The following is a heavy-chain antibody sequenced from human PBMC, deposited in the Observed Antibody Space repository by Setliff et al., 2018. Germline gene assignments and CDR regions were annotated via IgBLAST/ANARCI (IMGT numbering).Heavy chain of an antibody. Sequence: GASVKVSCKASGYTFTSYAMNWVRQAPGQRLEWMGWINAGNSNTKYSQKFQGRVTITRDTSASTAYMELSSLRAEDTAVYYCARYDSYGDKYYFDYWGQGTLVTVAS. CDR1: GYTFTSYA. D-gene: IGHD4-17*01. J-gene: IGHJ4*02. CDR3: ARYDSYGDKYYFDY. CDR2: INAGNSNT. V-gene: IGHV1-3*01.